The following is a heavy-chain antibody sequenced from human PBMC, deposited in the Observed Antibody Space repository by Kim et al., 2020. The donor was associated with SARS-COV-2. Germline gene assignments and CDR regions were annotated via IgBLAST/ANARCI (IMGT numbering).Heavy chain of an antibody. D-gene: IGHD2-2*01. CDR1: GFTFSSYA. CDR2: IYSGGSST. Sequence: GGSLRLSCAASGFTFSSYAMSWVRQAPGKGLEWVSVIYSGGSSTYYADSVKGRFTISRDNSKNTLYLQMNSLRAEDTAVYYCAKEALVGWMNRYYYYGMDGWGRGTTAAVSS. V-gene: IGHV3-23*03. CDR3: AKEALVGWMNRYYYYGMDG. J-gene: IGHJ6*02.